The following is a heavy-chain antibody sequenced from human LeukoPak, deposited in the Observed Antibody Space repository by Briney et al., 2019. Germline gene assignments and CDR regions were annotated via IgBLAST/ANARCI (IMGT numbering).Heavy chain of an antibody. CDR3: ARDNPIAVAYFDY. Sequence: GASVKVSCKASGYTFTSYGISWGREAPGQGVEWMGWISAYNGNTNYAQKLQGRVTMTTDTSTSTAYMELRSLRSDDTAVYYCARDNPIAVAYFDYWGQGTLVTVSS. D-gene: IGHD6-19*01. CDR2: ISAYNGNT. CDR1: GYTFTSYG. J-gene: IGHJ4*02. V-gene: IGHV1-18*01.